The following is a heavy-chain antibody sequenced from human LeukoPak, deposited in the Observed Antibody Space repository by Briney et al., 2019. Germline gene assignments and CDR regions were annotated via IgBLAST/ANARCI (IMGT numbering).Heavy chain of an antibody. CDR2: ISDSGGST. CDR3: AKEAYCGGDCYGYFQH. D-gene: IGHD2-21*02. CDR1: GFTFSSYA. J-gene: IGHJ1*01. Sequence: GGSLRLSCAASGFTFSSYAMSWVRQAPGKGLEWVSAISDSGGSTYYADSVKGRFTISRDNSKNTLYLQMNSLRAEDTAVYYCAKEAYCGGDCYGYFQHWGQGTLVTVSS. V-gene: IGHV3-23*01.